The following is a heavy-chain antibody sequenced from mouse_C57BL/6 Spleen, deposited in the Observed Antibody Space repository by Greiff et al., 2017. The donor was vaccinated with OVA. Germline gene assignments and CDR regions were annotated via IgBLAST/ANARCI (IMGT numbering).Heavy chain of an antibody. D-gene: IGHD4-1*01. CDR1: GFTFSDYG. CDR3: ARGAWVLYAMDY. CDR2: ISSGSSTI. Sequence: EVQGVESGGGLVKPGGSLKLSCAASGFTFSDYGMHWVSQAPEQGLEWVAYISSGSSTIYYADTVKGRFTISRDTAKNTLFLQITRLTSEDTAMYYCARGAWVLYAMDYWGQGTSVTVSS. J-gene: IGHJ4*01. V-gene: IGHV5-17*01.